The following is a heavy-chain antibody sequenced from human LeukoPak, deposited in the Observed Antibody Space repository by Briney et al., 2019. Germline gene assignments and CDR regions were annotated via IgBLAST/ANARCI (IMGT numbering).Heavy chain of an antibody. CDR2: IYYSGSA. CDR1: GGSMSGYF. CDR3: ARSITSSWYGDFQH. V-gene: IGHV4-59*01. J-gene: IGHJ1*01. D-gene: IGHD6-13*01. Sequence: ASETLSLTCTVSGGSMSGYFWSWIRQPPGKGLEWIGYIYYSGSANYNPSLKSRVTISVDTSKNQFSLKLSSVTAADTAVYYCARSITSSWYGDFQHWGQGTLVTVSS.